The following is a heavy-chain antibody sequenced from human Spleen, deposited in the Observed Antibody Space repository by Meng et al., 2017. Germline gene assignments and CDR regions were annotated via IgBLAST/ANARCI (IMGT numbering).Heavy chain of an antibody. CDR3: AKLVPPATSEVFDP. CDR2: SGSRDDT. V-gene: IGHV3-23*01. D-gene: IGHD2-8*02. J-gene: IGHJ5*02. Sequence: GESLKISCAASGFSFSNYAMSWVRHPPGMGLEWVSTSGSRDDTYYADSVKGRFTVSRDNSTNTMYLQMNSLRAEDTAVYYCAKLVPPATSEVFDPWGQGTLVTVSS. CDR1: GFSFSNYA.